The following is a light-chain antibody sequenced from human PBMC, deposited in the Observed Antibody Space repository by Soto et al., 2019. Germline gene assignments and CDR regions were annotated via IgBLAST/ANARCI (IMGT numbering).Light chain of an antibody. V-gene: IGKV3-15*01. CDR1: QSVASN. CDR2: GAS. Sequence: EIVMTQSPATLSVSPGERATLSCRASQSVASNLAWYQQKPGQAPRLLIHGASTRATDIPARFSGSGSGTEFTLTISSLQSEDFAVYYCQQYNNWPQTFGQGTKLEVK. CDR3: QQYNNWPQT. J-gene: IGKJ2*01.